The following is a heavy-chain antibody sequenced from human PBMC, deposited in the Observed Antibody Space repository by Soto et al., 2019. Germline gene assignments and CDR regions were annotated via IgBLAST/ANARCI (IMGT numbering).Heavy chain of an antibody. CDR3: ARDHITMVRGVIPHYYYYGMDV. Sequence: GASVKVSCKASGGTFRSYAIRWVRQAPGQGLEWMGGITPIFGTANYAQKFQGRVTITADESTSTAYMELSSLRSEDTAVYYCARDHITMVRGVIPHYYYYGMDVWGQGTTVTVSS. CDR2: ITPIFGTA. V-gene: IGHV1-69*13. CDR1: GGTFRSYA. D-gene: IGHD3-10*01. J-gene: IGHJ6*02.